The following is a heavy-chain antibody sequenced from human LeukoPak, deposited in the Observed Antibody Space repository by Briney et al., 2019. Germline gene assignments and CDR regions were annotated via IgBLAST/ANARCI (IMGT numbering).Heavy chain of an antibody. CDR1: GGSISSSNW. CDR3: ARGLDQFLHYFDY. J-gene: IGHJ4*02. V-gene: IGHV4-4*02. Sequence: PSGTLSLTCAVSGGSISSSNWWSWVRQPPGKGLEWIGEIYHSGSTNYNPSLTSRVTISVDKSKNQFSLKLSSVTAADTAVYYCARGLDQFLHYFDYWGQGTLVTVSS. CDR2: IYHSGST.